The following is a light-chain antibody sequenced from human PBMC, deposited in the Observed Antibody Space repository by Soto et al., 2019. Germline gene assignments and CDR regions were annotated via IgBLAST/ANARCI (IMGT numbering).Light chain of an antibody. CDR2: GAS. J-gene: IGKJ5*01. V-gene: IGKV3-20*01. CDR3: QQYGSSLSIT. CDR1: QSVSSSY. Sequence: VLTQSPGTLALSTGERATLSCRASQSVSSSYLAWYQQKPGQAPRLLIYGASSRATGIPDRFSGSGSGTDFTLTISRLEPEDFAVYYCQQYGSSLSITFGQGTRLE.